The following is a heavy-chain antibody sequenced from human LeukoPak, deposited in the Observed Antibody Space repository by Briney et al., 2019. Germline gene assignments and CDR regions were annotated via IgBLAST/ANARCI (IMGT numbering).Heavy chain of an antibody. CDR1: GFTFSSYW. D-gene: IGHD3-22*01. Sequence: GGSLRLSCAASGFTFSSYWMSWVRQAPGKGLEWVANIKQDGSEKYYVDSVKGRFTISRDNAKNSLYLQMNSLRAEDTAVHYCAREYYYDSSGYYSGPNAFDIWGQGTMVTVSS. CDR2: IKQDGSEK. CDR3: AREYYYDSSGYYSGPNAFDI. J-gene: IGHJ3*02. V-gene: IGHV3-7*01.